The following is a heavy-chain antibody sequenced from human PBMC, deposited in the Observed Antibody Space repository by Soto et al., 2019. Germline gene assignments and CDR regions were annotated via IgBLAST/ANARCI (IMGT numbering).Heavy chain of an antibody. Sequence: SETLSLTCTFSGCSISSYYWSLIRQPPGKGLEWIGSIYYNGNTYYNPSLKSRVTISVDTSKSQLSLKLSSVTAADTAVFYCVRLWLGERPPDFWGQGTLVTVSS. CDR2: IYYNGNT. D-gene: IGHD3-10*01. CDR3: VRLWLGERPPDF. CDR1: GCSISSYY. V-gene: IGHV4-59*05. J-gene: IGHJ4*02.